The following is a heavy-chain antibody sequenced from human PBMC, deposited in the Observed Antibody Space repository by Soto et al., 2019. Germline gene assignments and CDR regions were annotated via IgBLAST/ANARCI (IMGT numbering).Heavy chain of an antibody. Sequence: WASVKVSCEASGYAFTGFYIHWVRQAPGQGLEWMGWINPNNGGTNYAQRFQGRVTMTRDTPISTAYMELSRLRSDDTAVYHCARAFCTSRTCYLGPAMDVWGQGTTVTVSS. CDR2: INPNNGGT. D-gene: IGHD2-2*01. CDR3: ARAFCTSRTCYLGPAMDV. V-gene: IGHV1-2*02. CDR1: GYAFTGFY. J-gene: IGHJ6*02.